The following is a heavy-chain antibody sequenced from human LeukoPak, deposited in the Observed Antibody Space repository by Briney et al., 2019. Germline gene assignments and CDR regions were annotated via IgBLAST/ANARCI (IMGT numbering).Heavy chain of an antibody. V-gene: IGHV3-23*01. Sequence: GGSLRLSCAASGFTFSSYAMSWVRQAPGKGLEWVSAISGSGGSTYYADSVKGRFTISRDNSKNTLYLQMNSLRAEDTAVYYCAKSNGSGSYYNQPFDYWGQGTLVTVSS. D-gene: IGHD3-10*01. CDR3: AKSNGSGSYYNQPFDY. CDR1: GFTFSSYA. J-gene: IGHJ4*02. CDR2: ISGSGGST.